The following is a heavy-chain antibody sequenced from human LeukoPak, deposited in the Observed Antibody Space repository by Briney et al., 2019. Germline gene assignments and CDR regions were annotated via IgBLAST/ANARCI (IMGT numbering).Heavy chain of an antibody. CDR3: ARRRAGLRRDLWFDP. V-gene: IGHV4-34*01. CDR1: GGSFSGYY. Sequence: PSETLSLTCAVYGGSFSGYYWSCIRQPPGKELEWIGEINHSGSTNYNPSLKSRVTISVDTSKNQFSLKLSSVTAADTAVYYCARRRAGLRRDLWFDPWGQGTLVTVSS. D-gene: IGHD2-15*01. J-gene: IGHJ5*02. CDR2: INHSGST.